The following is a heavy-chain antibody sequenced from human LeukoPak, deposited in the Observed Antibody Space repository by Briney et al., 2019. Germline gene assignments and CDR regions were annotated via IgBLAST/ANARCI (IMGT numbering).Heavy chain of an antibody. CDR3: ARDSVVRI. Sequence: GGSLRLSCAASGFTVSDNFMSWVRQAPGKGLEWVSVVNSGGNTYYADSVKGRFTISRDNSKNTVYLQMNSLRAEDAAVYYCARDSVVRIWGQGTMVTVSS. D-gene: IGHD2-15*01. V-gene: IGHV3-53*01. J-gene: IGHJ3*02. CDR2: VNSGGNT. CDR1: GFTVSDNF.